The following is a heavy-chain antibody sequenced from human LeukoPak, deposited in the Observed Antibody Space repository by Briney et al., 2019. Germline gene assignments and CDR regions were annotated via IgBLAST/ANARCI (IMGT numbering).Heavy chain of an antibody. CDR3: AKDPRDGYSPLDYFDY. V-gene: IGHV3-30*04. CDR1: GFTFSSYA. Sequence: GGSLRLSCAASGFTFSSYAMHWVRQAPGKGLEWVAVISYDGSNKYYADSVKGRFTISRDNSKNTLYLQMNSLRAEDTAVYYCAKDPRDGYSPLDYFDYWGQGTLVTVSS. D-gene: IGHD5-24*01. J-gene: IGHJ4*02. CDR2: ISYDGSNK.